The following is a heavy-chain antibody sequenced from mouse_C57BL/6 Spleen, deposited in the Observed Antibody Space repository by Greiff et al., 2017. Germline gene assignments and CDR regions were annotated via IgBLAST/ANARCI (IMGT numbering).Heavy chain of an antibody. J-gene: IGHJ3*01. CDR3: ASDYSNAY. CDR1: GYTFTDYY. Sequence: VQLQQSGPELVKPGASVKISCKASGYTFTDYYMNWVKQSHGKSLEWIGDINPNNGGTSYNQKFKGKATLTVDKSSSTAYMELRSLTSEDSAVYYCASDYSNAYWGQGTLVTVSA. D-gene: IGHD2-4*01. CDR2: INPNNGGT. V-gene: IGHV1-26*01.